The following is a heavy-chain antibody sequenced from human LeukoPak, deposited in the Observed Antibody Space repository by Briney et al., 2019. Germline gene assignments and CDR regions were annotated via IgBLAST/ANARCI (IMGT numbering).Heavy chain of an antibody. Sequence: PSETLSLTCTVSGGSISSSSYYWGWIRQPPGKGLERIGSIYYSGSTYYNPSLKSRVTISVDTSKNQFSLKLSSVTAADTAVYYCARHSEGMATIPDSSTGYFDYWGQGTLVTVSS. J-gene: IGHJ4*02. CDR1: GGSISSSSYY. V-gene: IGHV4-39*01. CDR2: IYYSGST. CDR3: ARHSEGMATIPDSSTGYFDY. D-gene: IGHD5-24*01.